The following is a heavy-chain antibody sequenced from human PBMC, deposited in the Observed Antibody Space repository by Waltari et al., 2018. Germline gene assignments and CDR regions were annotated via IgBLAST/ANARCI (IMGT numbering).Heavy chain of an antibody. CDR1: GPTFSSYW. V-gene: IGHV3-7*01. D-gene: IGHD7-27*01. CDR3: ARGNWAPFDY. CDR2: IKQDGSEK. Sequence: EVQLVESGGGLVQPGGSRRLSCEASGPTFSSYWMPWVRQAPGKGLEWVAIIKQDGSEKHYVYSVKGRFTISRDNAKNSLYLQMNSLRVEDTAIYYCARGNWAPFDYWGQGTLVTVSS. J-gene: IGHJ4*02.